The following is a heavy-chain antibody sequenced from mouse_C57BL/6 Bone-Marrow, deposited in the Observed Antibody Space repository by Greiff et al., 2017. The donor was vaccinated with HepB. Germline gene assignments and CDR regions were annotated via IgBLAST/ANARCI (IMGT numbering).Heavy chain of an antibody. CDR1: GYTFTNYW. Sequence: QVQLQQSGAELVRPGTSVKMSCKASGYTFTNYWIGWAKQRPGHGLEWIGDIYPGGGYTNYNEKFKGKATLTADKSSSTAYMQLSSLTSEYSAIYYCARWDLRWGYFDYWGQGTTLTVSS. CDR2: IYPGGGYT. D-gene: IGHD2-12*01. J-gene: IGHJ2*01. V-gene: IGHV1-63*01. CDR3: ARWDLRWGYFDY.